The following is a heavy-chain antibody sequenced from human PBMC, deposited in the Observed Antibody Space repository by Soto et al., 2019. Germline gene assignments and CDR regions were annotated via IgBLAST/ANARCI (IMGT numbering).Heavy chain of an antibody. D-gene: IGHD2-2*02. CDR1: GGSISSGDYF. CDR2: IYYSGST. CDR3: DRAPVPGAINQ. Sequence: SETLSLTCTVSGGSISSGDYFCNWIRQAPGKGLEWIGYIYYSGSTYYNPSLRSRVSMSVDSSKHQFSLKLTSVTAADTAVYYCDRAPVPGAINQWGQRSLVTVSS. J-gene: IGHJ4*02. V-gene: IGHV4-30-4*02.